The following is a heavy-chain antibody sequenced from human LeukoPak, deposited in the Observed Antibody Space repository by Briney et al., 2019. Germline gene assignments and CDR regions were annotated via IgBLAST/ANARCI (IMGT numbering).Heavy chain of an antibody. CDR2: ISGSGGST. Sequence: GGSLRLSCAASGFTFSSYAMSWVRQAPGKGLEWVSAISGSGGSTYYADSVKGRFTISRDNSKNTLYLQMNGLRAEDTAVYYCAKDFRYNQYYFDYWGQGTLVTVSS. CDR1: GFTFSSYA. CDR3: AKDFRYNQYYFDY. D-gene: IGHD1-14*01. V-gene: IGHV3-23*01. J-gene: IGHJ4*02.